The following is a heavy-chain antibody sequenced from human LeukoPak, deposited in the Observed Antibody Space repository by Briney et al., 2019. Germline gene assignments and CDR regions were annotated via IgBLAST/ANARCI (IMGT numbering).Heavy chain of an antibody. CDR3: ARDWRYFDWLQSPYYYYGMDV. CDR2: INSDGSST. D-gene: IGHD3-9*01. J-gene: IGHJ6*02. V-gene: IGHV3-74*01. Sequence: GGSLRLSCAASGFTFSSYWMHWVRHAPGKGLVWVSRINSDGSSTNYADSVKGRFTISRDNAKNTLYLQMNSLRAEDTAVYYCARDWRYFDWLQSPYYYYGMDVWGQGTTVTVSS. CDR1: GFTFSSYW.